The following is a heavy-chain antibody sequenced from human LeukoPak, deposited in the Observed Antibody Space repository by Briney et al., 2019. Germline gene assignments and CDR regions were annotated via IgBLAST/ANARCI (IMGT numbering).Heavy chain of an antibody. D-gene: IGHD6-19*01. CDR3: ARGTRGIAVAGPWGHYFDY. Sequence: PSETLSLTCTVSGYSISSGYYWGWIRQPPGKGLEWIGSIYHSGSTYYNPSLKSRVTISVDTSKNQFSLKLSSVTAADTAVYYCARGTRGIAVAGPWGHYFDYWGQGTLVTVSS. CDR1: GYSISSGYY. V-gene: IGHV4-38-2*02. CDR2: IYHSGST. J-gene: IGHJ4*02.